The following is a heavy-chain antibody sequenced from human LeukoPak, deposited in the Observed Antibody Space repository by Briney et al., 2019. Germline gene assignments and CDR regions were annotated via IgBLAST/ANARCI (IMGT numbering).Heavy chain of an antibody. D-gene: IGHD5-18*01. Sequence: ASVKVSCKVSGYTLTELSMHWMRQAPGKGLEWMGGFDPEDGETIYAQKFQGRVTMTEDTSTDTAYMELSSLRSEDTAVYYCATRYSYGQTRWFDPWGQGTLVTVSS. CDR1: GYTLTELS. CDR3: ATRYSYGQTRWFDP. J-gene: IGHJ5*02. V-gene: IGHV1-24*01. CDR2: FDPEDGET.